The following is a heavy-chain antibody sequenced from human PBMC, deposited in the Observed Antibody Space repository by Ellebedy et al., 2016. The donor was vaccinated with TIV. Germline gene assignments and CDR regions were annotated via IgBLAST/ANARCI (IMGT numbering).Heavy chain of an antibody. Sequence: GESLKISCAASGFTLSSYEMNWVRQAPGKGLEWVSYISSSGSNVYYVDPVKGRFTISRDNAKSSLYLQMNSLGAEDTAVYFCARRQVAATAFYYYGVDVWGQGTTVTVSS. V-gene: IGHV3-48*03. CDR2: ISSSGSNV. D-gene: IGHD6-13*01. CDR1: GFTLSSYE. J-gene: IGHJ6*01. CDR3: ARRQVAATAFYYYGVDV.